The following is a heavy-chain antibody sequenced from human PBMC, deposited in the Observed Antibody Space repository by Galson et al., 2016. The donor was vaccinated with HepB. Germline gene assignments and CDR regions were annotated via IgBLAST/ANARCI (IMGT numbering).Heavy chain of an antibody. CDR3: TRGRDKTLGTPPFDY. CDR2: IRSKACGGTT. J-gene: IGHJ4*02. V-gene: IGHV3-49*03. CDR1: GFPFVDYD. Sequence: SLRLSCATSGFPFVDYDMSWFRQAPGKGLERVGCIRSKACGGTTEYAASVKGRFTISRDDSRSIAYLQMNSLKTKDTAVYYCTRGRDKTLGTPPFDYWGQGALVTVSS. D-gene: IGHD7-27*01.